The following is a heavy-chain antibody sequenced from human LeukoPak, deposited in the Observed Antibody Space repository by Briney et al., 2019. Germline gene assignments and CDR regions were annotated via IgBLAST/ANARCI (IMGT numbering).Heavy chain of an antibody. D-gene: IGHD2-2*01. Sequence: GGSLRLSCVPSTFSFSNSVMHRVRQAPGKGLEWVSAISIDGNGKFYADSVRGRITISRDNSKNTLYLQMNSLTAEDTAVYYCAKEVRTSGRAGIFGYWGQGTLVTVSS. J-gene: IGHJ4*02. CDR2: ISIDGNGK. CDR3: AKEVRTSGRAGIFGY. CDR1: TFSFSNSV. V-gene: IGHV3-30*04.